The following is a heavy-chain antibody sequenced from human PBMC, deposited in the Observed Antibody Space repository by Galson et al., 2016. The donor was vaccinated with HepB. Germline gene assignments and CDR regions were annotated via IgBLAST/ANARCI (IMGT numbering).Heavy chain of an antibody. CDR3: ARAQVSYDVLTAYFLRWFDP. CDR2: MNPNSGNT. CDR1: GYTFTSYD. J-gene: IGHJ5*02. D-gene: IGHD3-9*01. Sequence: QSGAEVKEPGASVKVSCKASGYTFTSYDINWVRQAPGQGLEWMGWMNPNSGNTGYALRFQGRVALTRDTSTSTAYMALSGLRSDDTAVYFCARAQVSYDVLTAYFLRWFDPWGQGTLITVSS. V-gene: IGHV1-8*01.